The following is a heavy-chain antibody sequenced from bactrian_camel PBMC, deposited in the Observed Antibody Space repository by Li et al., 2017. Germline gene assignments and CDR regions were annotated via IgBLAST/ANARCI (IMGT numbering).Heavy chain of an antibody. CDR3: AADFVNLQRARSYNY. V-gene: IGHV3S53*01. CDR2: ISTRGDIT. D-gene: IGHD5*01. Sequence: VQLVESGGGSVQAGGSLRLSCRASSNLCMGWFRQAPGKEREGVAGISTRGDITDYADSVKDRFTISRDNAKNTVYLQMNNLKPEDTAMYYCAADFVNLQRARSYNYWGQGTQVTVS. CDR1: SNLCM. J-gene: IGHJ4*01.